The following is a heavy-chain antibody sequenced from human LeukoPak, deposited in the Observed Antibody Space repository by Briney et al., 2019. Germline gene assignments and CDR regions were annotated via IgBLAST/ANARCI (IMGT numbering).Heavy chain of an antibody. Sequence: PSQTLSPTCAVYGGSFSGYSWSWIRHPPGDGLEWIGEINHSGRTTSNPSLKSRVTISVNTSKKQFSLKLSSVTAADTALYYCASAYGRGDCSGGSCDRRGWDYWGQGTLVTVSS. CDR1: GGSFSGYS. V-gene: IGHV4-34*01. CDR2: INHSGRT. J-gene: IGHJ4*02. D-gene: IGHD2-15*01. CDR3: ASAYGRGDCSGGSCDRRGWDY.